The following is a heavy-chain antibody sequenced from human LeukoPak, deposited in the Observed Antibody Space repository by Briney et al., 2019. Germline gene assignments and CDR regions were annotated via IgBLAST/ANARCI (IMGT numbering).Heavy chain of an antibody. J-gene: IGHJ6*02. V-gene: IGHV3-23*01. D-gene: IGHD3-9*01. Sequence: GGSLRLSCAASGFTFSSYAMSWVRQAPGKGLEWVSAISGSGGSTYYADSVKGRFTISRDNSKNTLYLQMNSLRAEDTAVYYCAKGPYHDILTPYGMDVWGQGTTVTVSS. CDR1: GFTFSSYA. CDR2: ISGSGGST. CDR3: AKGPYHDILTPYGMDV.